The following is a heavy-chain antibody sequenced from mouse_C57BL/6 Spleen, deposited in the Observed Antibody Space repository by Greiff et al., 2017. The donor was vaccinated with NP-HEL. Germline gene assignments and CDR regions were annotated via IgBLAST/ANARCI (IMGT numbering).Heavy chain of an antibody. CDR3: GSDYYGSRYVDWFGD. D-gene: IGHD1-1*01. V-gene: IGHV1-72*01. CDR2: IDPNSGGT. CDR1: GYTFTSYW. J-gene: IGHJ3*01. Sequence: QVQLQQPGAELVKPGASVKLSCKASGYTFTSYWMHWVKQRPGRGLEWIGRIDPNSGGTKYNEKFKSKATLTVDKPSSTAYMQLSSLTSEDSAGYCGGSDYYGSRYVDWFGDWGKGTLVTV.